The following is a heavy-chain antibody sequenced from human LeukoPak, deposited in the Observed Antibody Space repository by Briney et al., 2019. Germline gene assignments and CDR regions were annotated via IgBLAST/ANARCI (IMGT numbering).Heavy chain of an antibody. Sequence: SETLSLTCTVSGGSISSYYWSWIRQPPGKGLEWIGYIYYSGSTDYNPSLKSRVTMSIDTSKKQFSLELISVTAADTAVYYCARGAWDTAQREPFDCWGQGTLVTVSS. CDR1: GGSISSYY. J-gene: IGHJ4*02. CDR2: IYYSGST. V-gene: IGHV4-59*01. D-gene: IGHD5-18*01. CDR3: ARGAWDTAQREPFDC.